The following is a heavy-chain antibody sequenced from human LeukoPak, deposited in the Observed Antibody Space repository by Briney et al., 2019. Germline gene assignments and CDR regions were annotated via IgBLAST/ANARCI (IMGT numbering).Heavy chain of an antibody. CDR3: ARYVYGVVTSFDY. CDR2: ISTRSDYI. D-gene: IGHD3-3*01. Sequence: GGSLRLSCAASQFTFTDYTMNWVRRAPGKGLEWVSSISTRSDYIYYAESVKGRFTISRDNAKNSLYLQMNSLRAEDTAVYYCARYVYGVVTSFDYWGREPWSPSPQ. V-gene: IGHV3-21*01. CDR1: QFTFTDYT. J-gene: IGHJ4*02.